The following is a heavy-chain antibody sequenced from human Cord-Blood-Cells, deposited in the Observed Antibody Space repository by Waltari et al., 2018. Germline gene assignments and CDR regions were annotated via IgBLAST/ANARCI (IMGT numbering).Heavy chain of an antibody. Sequence: EVQLVASGGVVVQPGGSLRLSCAASGYSCSSYWMSWVRPAPEKGLEWVANKKQEGSAKYYVDSVKGRFTISRDNAKNSLYLQMNSLRAEDTAVYYCARGRKTGRYFDYWGQGTLVTVSS. J-gene: IGHJ4*02. D-gene: IGHD1-1*01. V-gene: IGHV3-7*01. CDR3: ARGRKTGRYFDY. CDR1: GYSCSSYW. CDR2: KKQEGSAK.